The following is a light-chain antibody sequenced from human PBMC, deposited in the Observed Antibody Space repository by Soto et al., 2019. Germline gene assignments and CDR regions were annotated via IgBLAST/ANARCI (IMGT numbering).Light chain of an antibody. CDR1: QSVLSSSNNKNY. J-gene: IGKJ5*01. V-gene: IGKV4-1*01. CDR3: QXYHSDPIT. Sequence: DIVMTQSPYSLAVSLGERGTINCKSSQSVLSSSNNKNYLAWFQQKPGQPPKLLIYWESARKPGVPDRFIGSGSGTDLNLTITRLQAEDVAVYYCQXYHSDPITFGQGTRLEIK. CDR2: WES.